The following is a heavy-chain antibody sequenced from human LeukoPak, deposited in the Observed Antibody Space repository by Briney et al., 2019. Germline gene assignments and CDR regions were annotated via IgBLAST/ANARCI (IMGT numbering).Heavy chain of an antibody. J-gene: IGHJ5*02. CDR2: ISYDGSNK. Sequence: QPGRSLRLSCAASGLTFSSYGMHWVRQAPGKGLEWVAVISYDGSNKYYADSVKGRFTISRDNSKNTLYLQMNSLRAEDTAVYYCAKDQWLDLWGQGTLVTVSS. V-gene: IGHV3-30*18. CDR1: GLTFSSYG. D-gene: IGHD6-19*01. CDR3: AKDQWLDL.